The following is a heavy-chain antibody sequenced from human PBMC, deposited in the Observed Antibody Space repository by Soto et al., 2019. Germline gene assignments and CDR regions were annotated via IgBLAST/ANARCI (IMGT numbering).Heavy chain of an antibody. CDR1: GFTVSNNY. CDR3: ARDGTYNWV. J-gene: IGHJ4*02. Sequence: PGGSLRLSCAASGFTVSNNYMRWVRQAPGKGLEWVSLIDSGGATYYADSVKGRFTISRDNSKNTLYLQMNSLRAEDTAVYYCARDGTYNWVGGQGILVTVSS. CDR2: IDSGGAT. V-gene: IGHV3-66*01. D-gene: IGHD1-1*01.